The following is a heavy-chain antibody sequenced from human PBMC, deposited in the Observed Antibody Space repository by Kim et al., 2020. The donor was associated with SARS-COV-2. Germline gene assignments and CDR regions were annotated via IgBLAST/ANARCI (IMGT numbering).Heavy chain of an antibody. CDR3: ARHGVQLWLRHPTWFDP. D-gene: IGHD5-18*01. J-gene: IGHJ5*02. CDR2: IYYSGST. Sequence: SETLSLTCTVSGGSISSSSYYWGWIRQPPGKGLEWIGSIYYSGSTYYNPSLKSRVTISVDTSKNQFSLKLSSVTAADTAVYYCARHGVQLWLRHPTWFDPWGQGTLVTVSS. CDR1: GGSISSSSYY. V-gene: IGHV4-39*01.